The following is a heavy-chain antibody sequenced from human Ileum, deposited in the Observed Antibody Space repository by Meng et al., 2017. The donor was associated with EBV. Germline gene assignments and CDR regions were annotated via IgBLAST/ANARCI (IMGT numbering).Heavy chain of an antibody. V-gene: IGHV1-69*01. CDR3: ARGSFTFTSSWSGPYFFDY. CDR1: GGTFKNYA. D-gene: IGHD3-16*01. Sequence: QGEQEESGADVKQPGSPVRGSCKASGGTFKNYATSWVRQSPGQGLECMGVIMPLSGTPRYAQRFQDRLTVSADESTGTAYMELGSLTSDDTAVYFCARGSFTFTSSWSGPYFFDYWGQGTLVTVSS. J-gene: IGHJ4*02. CDR2: IMPLSGTP.